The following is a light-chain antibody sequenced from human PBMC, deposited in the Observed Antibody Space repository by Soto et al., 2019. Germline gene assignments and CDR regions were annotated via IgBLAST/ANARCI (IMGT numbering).Light chain of an antibody. CDR2: DVS. J-gene: IGLJ1*01. Sequence: QSALTQPASVSGSPGQSITISCTGTNSDVGAYNYVSWYQHYPGEAPKIIIYDVSDRPSGVSNRFSGSKSGNTASLTISGLQAEDEADYYCSSYTASTTYVFGTGTKLTVL. CDR1: NSDVGAYNY. CDR3: SSYTASTTYV. V-gene: IGLV2-14*01.